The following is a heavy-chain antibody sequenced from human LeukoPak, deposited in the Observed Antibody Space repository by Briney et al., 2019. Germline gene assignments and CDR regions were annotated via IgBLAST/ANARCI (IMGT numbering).Heavy chain of an antibody. J-gene: IGHJ3*02. V-gene: IGHV1-18*01. CDR3: ARPTASYDTLDI. CDR2: ISTSNSLT. CDR1: GYTFSSYG. Sequence: GASVKVSCKASGYTFSSYGISWVRQAPGQGLEWVGWISTSNSLTRYPEKFQDRVTLTTDAFTSTAYMELRSLRSDDAAVYYCARPTASYDTLDIWGQGTRVTVSS. D-gene: IGHD1-26*01.